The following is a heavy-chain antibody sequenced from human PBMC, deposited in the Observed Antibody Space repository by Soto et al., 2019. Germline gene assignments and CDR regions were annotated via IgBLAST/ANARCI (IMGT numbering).Heavy chain of an antibody. CDR2: ISAYNGNT. V-gene: IGHV1-18*01. CDR3: ARGPIFGVVWSPNWSQADY. Sequence: ASVKVSCKASGYTFTSYGISWVRQAPGQGLEWMGWISAYNGNTNYAQKLQGRVTMTTDTSTSTAYMELRSLRSDDTAVYYCARGPIFGVVWSPNWSQADYWGQGTLVTVSS. J-gene: IGHJ4*02. CDR1: GYTFTSYG. D-gene: IGHD3-3*01.